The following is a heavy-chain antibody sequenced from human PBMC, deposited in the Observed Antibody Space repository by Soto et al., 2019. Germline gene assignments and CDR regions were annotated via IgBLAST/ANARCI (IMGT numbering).Heavy chain of an antibody. CDR2: INAGSGKA. Sequence: QIQLVQSGAEVKKPGASVKVSCKASGYTFTGFPIHWVRQAPGQRLEWMGWINAGSGKAESAQKLQGRVTINRDTSASTVYMELNSLRPEDTAVYYCARVEIVGFDYWGQGTLVTVSS. V-gene: IGHV1-3*01. CDR3: ARVEIVGFDY. J-gene: IGHJ4*02. CDR1: GYTFTGFP. D-gene: IGHD2-2*03.